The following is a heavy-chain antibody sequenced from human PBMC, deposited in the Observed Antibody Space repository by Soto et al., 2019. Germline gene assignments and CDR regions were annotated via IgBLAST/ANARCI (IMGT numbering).Heavy chain of an antibody. CDR3: ASSWKVVPAAAWRVSRLKNWLAP. Sequence: SETLSLTCAVYGGAFNNYYWSWIRQPPGKGLEWIGKINHSGSTNYNPSLKSRVTISVDTSKSQFSLKLSSVTAADTAVYYCASSWKVVPAAAWRVSRLKNWLAPWGQGTLVTVSS. CDR1: GGAFNNYY. V-gene: IGHV4-34*01. D-gene: IGHD2-2*01. CDR2: INHSGST. J-gene: IGHJ5*02.